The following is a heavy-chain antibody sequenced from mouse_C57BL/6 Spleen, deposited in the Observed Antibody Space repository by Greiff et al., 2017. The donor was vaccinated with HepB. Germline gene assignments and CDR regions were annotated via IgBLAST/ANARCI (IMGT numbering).Heavy chain of an antibody. CDR3: ARRSWLLYAMDY. CDR2: ISSGSSTI. CDR1: GFTFSDYG. Sequence: EVHLVESGGGLVKPGGSLKLSCAASGFTFSDYGMHWVRQAPEKGLEWVAYISSGSSTIYYADTVKGRFTISRDNAKNTLFLQMTSLRSEDTAMYYCARRSWLLYAMDYWGQGTSVTVSS. J-gene: IGHJ4*01. D-gene: IGHD2-3*01. V-gene: IGHV5-17*01.